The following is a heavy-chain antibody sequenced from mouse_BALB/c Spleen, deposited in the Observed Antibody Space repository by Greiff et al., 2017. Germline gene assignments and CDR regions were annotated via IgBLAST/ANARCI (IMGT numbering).Heavy chain of an antibody. CDR2: ISYSGST. CDR1: GDSITSGY. Sequence: EVKLVESGPSLVKPSQTLSLTCSVTGDSITSGYWNWIRKFPGNKLEYMGYISYSGSTYYNPSLKSLISITRDTSKNQYYLQLNSVTTEDTATYYCARYVIYYGYAYFDVWGAGTTVTVSS. D-gene: IGHD2-2*01. V-gene: IGHV3-8*02. CDR3: ARYVIYYGYAYFDV. J-gene: IGHJ1*01.